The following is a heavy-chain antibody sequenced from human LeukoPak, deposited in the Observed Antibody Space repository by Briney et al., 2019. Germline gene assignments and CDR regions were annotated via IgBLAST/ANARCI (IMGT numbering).Heavy chain of an antibody. CDR1: GGSISSGGYY. CDR2: IDYSGST. CDR3: ARGDYYDSSGYLFDTDAFDI. D-gene: IGHD3-22*01. J-gene: IGHJ3*02. V-gene: IGHV4-31*03. Sequence: SQTLSLTCTVSGGSISSGGYYWSWIRKHPGKGLEWIGYIDYSGSTYYNPSLKSRVTILVDTSKNQFSLKLSSVTAADTAVYYCARGDYYDSSGYLFDTDAFDIWGQGTMVTVSS.